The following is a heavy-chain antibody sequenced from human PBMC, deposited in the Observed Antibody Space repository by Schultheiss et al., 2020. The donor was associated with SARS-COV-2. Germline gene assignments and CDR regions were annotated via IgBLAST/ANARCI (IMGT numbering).Heavy chain of an antibody. D-gene: IGHD3-22*01. Sequence: SETLSLTCTVSGGSISSYYWSWIRQPPGKGLEWIGRIYTSGSTNYNPSLKSRVTMSVDTSKNQFSLKLSSVTAADTAVYYCARGEVITMIVVAYFDYWGQGTLVTVSS. CDR2: IYTSGST. CDR1: GGSISSYY. V-gene: IGHV4-4*07. J-gene: IGHJ4*02. CDR3: ARGEVITMIVVAYFDY.